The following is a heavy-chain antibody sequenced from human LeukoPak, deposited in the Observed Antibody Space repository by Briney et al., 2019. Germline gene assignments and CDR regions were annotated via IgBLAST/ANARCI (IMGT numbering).Heavy chain of an antibody. V-gene: IGHV4-4*07. CDR1: GGSISSYY. CDR2: VYTSGST. CDR3: ARDSRGSGSYYSDFDY. D-gene: IGHD3-10*01. Sequence: SETLSLTCTVSGGSISSYYWSWIRQPAGKGLEWIGRVYTSGSTNYNPPLQSRVTMSVDTSKNQFSLKLSSVTAADTAIYYCARDSRGSGSYYSDFDYWGQGTLVTVSS. J-gene: IGHJ4*02.